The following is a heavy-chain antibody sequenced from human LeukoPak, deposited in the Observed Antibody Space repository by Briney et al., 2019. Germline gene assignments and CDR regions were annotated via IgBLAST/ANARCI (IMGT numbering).Heavy chain of an antibody. D-gene: IGHD3-22*01. J-gene: IGHJ2*01. V-gene: IGHV1-46*01. CDR2: INPSGGST. CDR1: GYTFTSYY. Sequence: ASVKVSCKASGYTFTSYYMHWVRQAPGQGLEWMGIINPSGGSTSYAQKFQGRVTMTRDTSTSTVYMELSSLRSEDTAVYYCARCGYYDSSGYYWYFDLWGRGTLVTVSS. CDR3: ARCGYYDSSGYYWYFDL.